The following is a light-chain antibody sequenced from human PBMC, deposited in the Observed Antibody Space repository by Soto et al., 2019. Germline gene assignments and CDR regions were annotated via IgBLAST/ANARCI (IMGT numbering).Light chain of an antibody. Sequence: QSVLTQPASVSGSPGQSITISCTGTSSDVGSYNLVSWYQQHPGKAPKLMIYEGSKRPSGVSNRFSGSKSGNTASLTISGLQHEDEADYYCCSYAGSSTFEVFGGGTKLTVL. CDR3: CSYAGSSTFEV. J-gene: IGLJ2*01. CDR2: EGS. V-gene: IGLV2-23*03. CDR1: SSDVGSYNL.